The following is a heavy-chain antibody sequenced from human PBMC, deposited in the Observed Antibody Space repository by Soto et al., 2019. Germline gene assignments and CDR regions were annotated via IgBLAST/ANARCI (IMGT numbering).Heavy chain of an antibody. J-gene: IGHJ4*02. CDR1: GFTFSSYA. Sequence: HPGGSLRLSCAASGFTFSSYAMSWVRQAPGKGLEWVSAISGSGGSTYYADSVKGRFTISRDNSKNTLYLQMNSLRAEDTAVYYCAKDLLRIAAAGTDYWGQGTLVTVSS. V-gene: IGHV3-23*01. D-gene: IGHD6-13*01. CDR2: ISGSGGST. CDR3: AKDLLRIAAAGTDY.